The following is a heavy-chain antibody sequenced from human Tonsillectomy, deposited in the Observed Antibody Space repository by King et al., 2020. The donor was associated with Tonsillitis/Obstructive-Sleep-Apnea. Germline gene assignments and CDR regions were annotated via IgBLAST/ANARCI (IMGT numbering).Heavy chain of an antibody. V-gene: IGHV1-18*01. Sequence: QLVQSGAEVKKPGASVKVSCKASGYTFTSYGISWVRQAPGQGLEWMGWISAYNGNTNYAQKLQGRVTMTTDTSTSTAYMELRSLRSDDTAVYYCARVDPASAFWSGYYKVIYYYYMDVCGKGTTVTISS. CDR1: GYTFTSYG. D-gene: IGHD3-3*01. J-gene: IGHJ6*03. CDR3: ARVDPASAFWSGYYKVIYYYYMDV. CDR2: ISAYNGNT.